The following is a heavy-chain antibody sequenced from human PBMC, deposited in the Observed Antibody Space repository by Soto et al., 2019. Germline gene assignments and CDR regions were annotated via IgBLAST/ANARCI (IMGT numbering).Heavy chain of an antibody. V-gene: IGHV3-53*01. CDR1: GFTVSNNY. CDR3: XXXXXXXXXXXXXXXV. J-gene: IGHJ6*02. CDR2: IYRGDST. Sequence: DVQVVESGGGLIQPGGSLRLSCAASGFTVSNNYMSWVRQGPGKGLEWVSTIYRGDSTYYADSVKGRFTISRDNSKNTLYRLINSLRTEDTXVYXXXXXXXXXXXXXXXXXVXGQGTTVTVSS.